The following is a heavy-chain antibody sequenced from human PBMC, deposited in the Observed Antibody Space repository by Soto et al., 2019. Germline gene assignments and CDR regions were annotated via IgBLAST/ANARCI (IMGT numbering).Heavy chain of an antibody. V-gene: IGHV4-34*01. D-gene: IGHD3-22*01. Sequence: SETLSLTCAVYGVSFSGYYWSWIRQPPGKGLEWIGEINHSGSTNYNPSLKSRVTISVDTSKNQFSLKLSSVTAADTAVYYCAGTYYYDSSGFWPLWGQGTLVTVSS. CDR2: INHSGST. J-gene: IGHJ4*02. CDR3: AGTYYYDSSGFWPL. CDR1: GVSFSGYY.